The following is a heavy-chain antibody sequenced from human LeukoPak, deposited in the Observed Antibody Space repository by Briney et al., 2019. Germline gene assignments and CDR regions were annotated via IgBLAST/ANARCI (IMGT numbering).Heavy chain of an antibody. CDR1: GFSFRYFA. CDR2: INTDGRFT. J-gene: IGHJ4*02. D-gene: IGHD1-26*01. V-gene: IGHV3-64*02. CDR3: TRDGGSFCDFDY. Sequence: GGSLGLSCVGSGFSFRYFAIHWVRQAPGKGLEYVSVINTDGRFTYYADSVKGRFTISRDNSKNTVYLQMGSLRGDDMAVYYCTRDGGSFCDFDYWGQGALVTVSS.